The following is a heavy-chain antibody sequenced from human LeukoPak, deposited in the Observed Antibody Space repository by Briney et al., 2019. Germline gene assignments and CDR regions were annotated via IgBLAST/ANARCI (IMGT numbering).Heavy chain of an antibody. CDR2: ISSSSSYT. D-gene: IGHD3-10*01. CDR1: GCTFSDYY. J-gene: IGHJ4*02. CDR3: ARFMVRDKLDY. V-gene: IGHV3-11*06. Sequence: GGSLRLSCADSGCTFSDYYMSWIRQAPGKGLEWVSYISSSSSYTNYADSVKGRFTISRDNAKNSLYLQMNSLRAEDTAVYYCARFMVRDKLDYWGQGTLVTVSS.